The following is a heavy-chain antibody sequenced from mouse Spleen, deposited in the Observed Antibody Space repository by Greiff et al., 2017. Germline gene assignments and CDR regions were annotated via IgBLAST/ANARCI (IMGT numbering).Heavy chain of an antibody. CDR3: ARSGLGGYYAMDY. D-gene: IGHD3-3*01. CDR2: ISTYYGNT. CDR1: GYTFTDYA. V-gene: IGHV1-67*01. Sequence: QVQLQQSGPELVRPGVSVKISCEGSGYTFTDYAMHWVKQSHAKSLEWIGVISTYYGNTNYNQKFKGKATMTVDKSSSTAYMELARLTSEDSAIYYCARSGLGGYYAMDYWGQGTSVTVSS. J-gene: IGHJ4*01.